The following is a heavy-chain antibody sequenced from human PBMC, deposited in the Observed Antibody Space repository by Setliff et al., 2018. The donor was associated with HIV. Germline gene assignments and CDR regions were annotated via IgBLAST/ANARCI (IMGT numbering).Heavy chain of an antibody. V-gene: IGHV3-7*03. CDR2: INQDGGEK. CDR3: ARVYPRLRSYYFDY. Sequence: GGSLRLSCAASGFTFSTYWMSWVRQAPGKGLEWVANINQDGGEKYYVDSMKGRFTIFRDNAKNSLFLQANSLRAEDTAVYYCARVYPRLRSYYFDYWGQGTLVTVSS. J-gene: IGHJ4*02. D-gene: IGHD3-16*01. CDR1: GFTFSTYW.